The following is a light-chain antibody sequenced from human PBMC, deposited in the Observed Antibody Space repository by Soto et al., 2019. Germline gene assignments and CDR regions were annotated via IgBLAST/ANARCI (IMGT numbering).Light chain of an antibody. V-gene: IGLV1-51*02. Sequence: QAVVTQPPSVSTAPGQRATISCSGSSSNIGNNYVSWYQQLPGTAPKLLIYENNKRPSGIPDRFSGSKSGTSATLGITGLQTGDEADYYCGTWDSSLSAAVFGGGTQLTVL. CDR2: ENN. CDR1: SSNIGNNY. CDR3: GTWDSSLSAAV. J-gene: IGLJ7*01.